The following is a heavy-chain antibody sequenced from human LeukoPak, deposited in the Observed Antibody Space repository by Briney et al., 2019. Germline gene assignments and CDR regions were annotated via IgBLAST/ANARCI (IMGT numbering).Heavy chain of an antibody. J-gene: IGHJ4*02. CDR3: ARRIAAAGTTLGY. Sequence: ASVKVSCKASGYTFTSYDINWERHATGQGLEWMGWMNPNSGNTGYAQKFQGRVTMTRNTSISTAYMEVSSLGSEDTAVYYCARRIAAAGTTLGYWGQGTLVTVSS. CDR1: GYTFTSYD. V-gene: IGHV1-8*01. CDR2: MNPNSGNT. D-gene: IGHD6-13*01.